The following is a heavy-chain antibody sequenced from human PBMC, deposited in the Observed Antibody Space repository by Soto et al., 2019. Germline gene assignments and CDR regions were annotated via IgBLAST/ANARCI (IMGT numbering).Heavy chain of an antibody. V-gene: IGHV3-30*18. CDR3: AKSGRQWLTRDRLDP. Sequence: PGGSLILSCAASGFTFSSYGMHWVRQAPGKGLEWVAVISYDGSNKYYADSVKGRFTISRDNSKNTLYLQMNSLRAEDTAVYYCAKSGRQWLTRDRLDPWGQGNLGIVYS. J-gene: IGHJ5*02. CDR2: ISYDGSNK. D-gene: IGHD6-19*01. CDR1: GFTFSSYG.